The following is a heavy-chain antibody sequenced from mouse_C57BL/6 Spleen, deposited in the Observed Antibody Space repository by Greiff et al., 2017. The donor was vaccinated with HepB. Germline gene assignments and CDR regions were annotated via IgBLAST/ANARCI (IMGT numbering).Heavy chain of an antibody. Sequence: QVQLQQSGPGLVQPSQSLSITCPVSGFSLTSYGVHWVRQPPGKGLEWLGVIWSGGSTDYNAAFISRLSISKDNSKSQVFFKMNSLQADDTAIYYCAKKRELRDYAMDYWGQGTSVTVSS. CDR3: AKKRELRDYAMDY. J-gene: IGHJ4*01. D-gene: IGHD1-1*01. CDR2: IWSGGST. V-gene: IGHV2-4*01. CDR1: GFSLTSYG.